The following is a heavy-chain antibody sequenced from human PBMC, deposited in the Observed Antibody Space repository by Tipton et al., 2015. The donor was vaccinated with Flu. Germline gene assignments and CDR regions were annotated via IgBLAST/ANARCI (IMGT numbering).Heavy chain of an antibody. Sequence: SLRLSCAASGFTFSNYWMHWVRQVPGKGLVWVSRINSDGSSTNYADSVKGRFTISRDNAKNTVYLQMNSLKTEDTGIYFCSTDYVYSNYHAYWGQGTLVTVSS. CDR1: GFTFSNYW. CDR2: INSDGSST. D-gene: IGHD3-10*02. V-gene: IGHV3-74*01. J-gene: IGHJ4*02. CDR3: STDYVYSNYHAY.